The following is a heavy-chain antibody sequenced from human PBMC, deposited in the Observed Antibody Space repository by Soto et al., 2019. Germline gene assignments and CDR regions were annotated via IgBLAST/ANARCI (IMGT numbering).Heavy chain of an antibody. J-gene: IGHJ6*02. V-gene: IGHV1-2*02. CDR2: INPNSGGT. D-gene: IGHD6-6*01. CDR1: GYILTGYY. Sequence: ASVKVSCQASGYILTGYYIHWVRQAPGRGLEWMVCINPNSGGTNYAQRFQGRVTITSDTSPSTADMELSRLRSDDTAVYYCARVDEEYSSSSYYYYGMDVGGQGTTVTV. CDR3: ARVDEEYSSSSYYYYGMDV.